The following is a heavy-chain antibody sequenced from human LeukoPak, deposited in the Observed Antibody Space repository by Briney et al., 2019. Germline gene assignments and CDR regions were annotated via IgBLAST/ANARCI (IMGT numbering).Heavy chain of an antibody. CDR3: AKDSYSKGDY. V-gene: IGHV3-7*01. D-gene: IGHD4-11*01. CDR2: INHDGSVK. J-gene: IGHJ4*02. CDR1: GFTFSSSW. Sequence: GGSLRLSCVASGFTFSSSWMAWVRQAPGKGLQWVANINHDGSVKNYVGSVKGRFAISRDNAQNSFYLQMNSLETDDTAVYYCAKDSYSKGDYWGQGTLVTVSS.